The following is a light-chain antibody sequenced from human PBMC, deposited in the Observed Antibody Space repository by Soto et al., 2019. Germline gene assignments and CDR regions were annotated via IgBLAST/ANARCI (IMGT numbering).Light chain of an antibody. V-gene: IGKV3-15*01. Sequence: EIMMTQSPATLSVSPGERATLSCWASQSVSSNLAWYQQKPGQAPRILIYGASTRATGIPARFSGSGSGTEFTLTITSLQSEDFALYYCQQYKNWPRTFGQGTKVEIK. CDR2: GAS. CDR3: QQYKNWPRT. CDR1: QSVSSN. J-gene: IGKJ1*01.